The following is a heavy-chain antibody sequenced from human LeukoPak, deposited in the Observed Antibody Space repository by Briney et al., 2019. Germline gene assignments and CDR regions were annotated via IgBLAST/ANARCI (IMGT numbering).Heavy chain of an antibody. V-gene: IGHV1-8*01. CDR2: MSPVSGIG. D-gene: IGHD2-2*01. J-gene: IGHJ4*02. CDR1: GYIFNNFD. Sequence: ASVKVSRKASGYIFNNFDINWVRQAPGQGLEWMGWMSPVSGIGGSAQRFQGRVTLTRDTSISTAYMEVSNLRSDDTAFYYCARAPMGTAALYWGQGTLVTVSS. CDR3: ARAPMGTAALY.